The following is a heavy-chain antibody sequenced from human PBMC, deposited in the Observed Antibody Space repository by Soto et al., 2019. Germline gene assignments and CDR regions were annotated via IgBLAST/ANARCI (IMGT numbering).Heavy chain of an antibody. CDR3: ISHSPEDMIRT. V-gene: IGHV3-73*01. CDR1: GFTFSGSS. J-gene: IGHJ4*02. D-gene: IGHD2-15*01. Sequence: VGSLRLSCAASGFTFSGSSVHWVRQASGKGLEWVGRIRNKANSYATAYAASVRGRFTISRDDSKNTAFLQMNSLNTEDTAVYYCISHSPEDMIRTWGQGTLVTVSS. CDR2: IRNKANSYAT.